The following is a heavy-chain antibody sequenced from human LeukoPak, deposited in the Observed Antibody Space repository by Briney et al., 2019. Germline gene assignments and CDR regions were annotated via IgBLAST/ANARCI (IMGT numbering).Heavy chain of an antibody. CDR1: GYTFTGYY. V-gene: IGHV1-2*02. D-gene: IGHD3-10*01. J-gene: IGHJ4*02. Sequence: ASVKVSCKASGYTFTGYYMHWVRQAPGQGLEWMGWINPNSGGTNYAQKFQGRVTMTRDTSISTAYMELSRLRSDDTAVYYCAREDRYYYGSGSYSPDAFDYWGQGTLVTVSS. CDR3: AREDRYYYGSGSYSPDAFDY. CDR2: INPNSGGT.